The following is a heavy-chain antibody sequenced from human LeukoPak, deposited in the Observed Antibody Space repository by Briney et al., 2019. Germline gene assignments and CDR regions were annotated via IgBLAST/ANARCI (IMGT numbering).Heavy chain of an antibody. V-gene: IGHV3-48*01. Sequence: GGSLRLSCAASGFTFTNHWMTWVRQAPGKGLEWVSYISSTGRTIYYADSVKGRFTISRDNAKNSLYLQMNSLRAEDTAVYYCARPAVDSSDYWGQGTLVTVSS. J-gene: IGHJ4*02. D-gene: IGHD6-19*01. CDR1: GFTFTNHW. CDR3: ARPAVDSSDY. CDR2: ISSTGRTI.